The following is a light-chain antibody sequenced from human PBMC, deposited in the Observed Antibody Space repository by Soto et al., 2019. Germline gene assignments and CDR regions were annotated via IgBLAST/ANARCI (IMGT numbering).Light chain of an antibody. CDR1: QSVDSTY. V-gene: IGKV3-20*01. CDR2: ATS. Sequence: EIVLTQCPGTLSLSPGERATLSCRASQSVDSTYLAWHQQKPDQSPRLLIYATSTRAAGIPDRFSGSGSGTDFTLTISRLEPDDVAVYYCQQYDTSPPMYTFGQGTKVDIK. J-gene: IGKJ2*01. CDR3: QQYDTSPPMYT.